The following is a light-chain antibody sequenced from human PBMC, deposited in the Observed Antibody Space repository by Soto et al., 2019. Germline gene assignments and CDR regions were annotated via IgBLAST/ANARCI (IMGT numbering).Light chain of an antibody. CDR3: HHYNNYPQA. CDR2: AAS. Sequence: EIVLMQSPGTVSLSPGERATLFCRASQSMKSRYLAWYQQKPGQAPRVLIYAASNRATGIPDRFSGSGSGTDFSLTISRLQPDDFAVYYCHHYNNYPQALGQGTKVDI. V-gene: IGKV3-20*01. J-gene: IGKJ1*01. CDR1: QSMKSRY.